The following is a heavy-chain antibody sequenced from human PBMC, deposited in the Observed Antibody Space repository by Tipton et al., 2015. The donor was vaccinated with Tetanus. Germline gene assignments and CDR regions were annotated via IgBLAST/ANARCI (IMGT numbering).Heavy chain of an antibody. V-gene: IGHV4-39*01. CDR3: ARGVDRTKAGID. Sequence: TLSLTCIVSSGSISSSNYHWGWIRQPPGKGLEWIGSIHYSGSTYYKPSLKSRVTISVDTSKSQFSLKLNSVTAADTAVYYCARGVDRTKAGIDWGQGTLVTVSS. CDR1: SGSISSSNYH. D-gene: IGHD3-3*01. CDR2: IHYSGST. J-gene: IGHJ4*02.